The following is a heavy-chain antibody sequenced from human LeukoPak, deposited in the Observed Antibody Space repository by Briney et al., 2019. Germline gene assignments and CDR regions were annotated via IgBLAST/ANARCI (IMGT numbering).Heavy chain of an antibody. CDR1: GYTFTAYY. V-gene: IGHV1-2*02. J-gene: IGHJ6*03. Sequence: ASVKVSCKASGYTFTAYYIQWVRQAPGQGLEWMGWINPNSGATNYAQKFQGRVTMTRDTSITTGYMELSSLRSDDTAVYYCARVPGTSYYYYYMDVWGKGTTVTVSS. CDR3: ARVPGTSYYYYYMDV. CDR2: INPNSGAT.